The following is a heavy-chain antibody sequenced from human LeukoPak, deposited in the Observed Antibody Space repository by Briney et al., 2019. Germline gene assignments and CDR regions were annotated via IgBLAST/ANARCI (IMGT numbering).Heavy chain of an antibody. J-gene: IGHJ4*02. D-gene: IGHD5-18*01. CDR2: INHSGST. V-gene: IGHV4-34*01. CDR3: AGEPGGSRGYSYGFDY. CDR1: GGSFSGYY. Sequence: SETLSLTCAVYGGSFSGYYWSWIRQPPGKGLEWIGEINHSGSTNYNPSLKSRVTISVDTSKNQFSLKLSSVTAADTAVYYCAGEPGGSRGYSYGFDYWGQGTLVTVSS.